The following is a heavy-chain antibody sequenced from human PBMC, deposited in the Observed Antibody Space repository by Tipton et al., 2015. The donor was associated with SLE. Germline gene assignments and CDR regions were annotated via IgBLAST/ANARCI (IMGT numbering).Heavy chain of an antibody. D-gene: IGHD6-19*01. CDR1: GGSISSYY. V-gene: IGHV4-59*01. CDR2: IYYSGRT. Sequence: TLSLTCTVSGGSISSYYWSWIRQPPGKGLEWIGYIYYSGRTNYNPSLKSRVTISVDTSKNQFSLKLSSVTAADTAVYFCASGRAVAGGGGFDYWGQGTLVTVSS. CDR3: ASGRAVAGGGGFDY. J-gene: IGHJ4*02.